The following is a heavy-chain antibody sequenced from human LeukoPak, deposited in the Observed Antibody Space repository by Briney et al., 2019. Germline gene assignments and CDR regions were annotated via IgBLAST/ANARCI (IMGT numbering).Heavy chain of an antibody. D-gene: IGHD2-15*01. CDR3: AKGAYCSGGSCYFSWFDP. Sequence: QPGGSLRLSCAASGFTFSSYAMSWVPQAPGKGLEWVSAISGSGGSTYYADSVKGRFTISRDNSKNTLYLQMNSLRAEDTAVYYCAKGAYCSGGSCYFSWFDPWGQGTLVTVSS. J-gene: IGHJ5*02. CDR2: ISGSGGST. CDR1: GFTFSSYA. V-gene: IGHV3-23*01.